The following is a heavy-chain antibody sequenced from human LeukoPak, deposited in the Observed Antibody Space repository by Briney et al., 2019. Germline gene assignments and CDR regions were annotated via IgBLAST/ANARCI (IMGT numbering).Heavy chain of an antibody. CDR2: INHSGST. CDR1: GGSFSGYY. Sequence: SETLSLTCAVYGGSFSGYYWSWIRQPPGKGLEWIGEINHSGSTNYNPSLKSRVTISVDTSKNQFSLKLSSVTAADTAVYYCAREAQSSTSAYAFDIWGQGTMVTVSS. J-gene: IGHJ3*02. CDR3: AREAQSSTSAYAFDI. D-gene: IGHD2-2*01. V-gene: IGHV4-34*01.